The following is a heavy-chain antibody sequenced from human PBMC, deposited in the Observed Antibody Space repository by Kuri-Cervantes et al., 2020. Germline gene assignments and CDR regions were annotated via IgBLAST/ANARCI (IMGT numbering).Heavy chain of an antibody. D-gene: IGHD3-10*01. CDR3: ARWWFGELLSVRGTTIHYYGMDV. CDR1: GYTFTSYY. CDR2: INPSGGST. V-gene: IGHV1-46*01. J-gene: IGHJ6*02. Sequence: ASVKVSCKASGYTFTSYYMHWVRQAPGQGLEWMGIINPSGGSTSYAQKFQGRVTMTGDTSTSTVYMELSSLRSEDTAVYYCARWWFGELLSVRGTTIHYYGMDVWGQGTTVTVSS.